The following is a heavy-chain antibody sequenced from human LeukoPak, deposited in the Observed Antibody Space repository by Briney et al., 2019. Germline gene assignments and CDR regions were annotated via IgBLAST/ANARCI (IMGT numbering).Heavy chain of an antibody. D-gene: IGHD4-17*01. CDR1: GGSFSGYY. J-gene: IGHJ4*02. V-gene: IGHV4-34*01. CDR2: INHSGST. CDR3: ARGAARHYGY. Sequence: PETLSLTCAVYGGSFSGYYWSWIRQPPGKGLEWIGEINHSGSTNYNPSLKSRVTISVDTSKNQFSLKLSSVTAADTAVYYCARGAARHYGYWGQGTLVTVSS.